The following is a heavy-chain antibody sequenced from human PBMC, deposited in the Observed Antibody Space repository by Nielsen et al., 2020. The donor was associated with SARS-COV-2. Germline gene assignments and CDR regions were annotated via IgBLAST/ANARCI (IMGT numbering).Heavy chain of an antibody. J-gene: IGHJ4*02. V-gene: IGHV3-30*03. CDR3: ARVASRAPDY. CDR2: ISYDGSNK. Sequence: GGSLRLSCAASGFTFSSYGMHWVRQAPGKGLEWVAVISYDGSNKYYADSVKGRFTISRDNSKNTLYLQMNSLRAEDTAVYYCARVASRAPDYWGQGTLVTVSS. CDR1: GFTFSSYG. D-gene: IGHD3-3*02.